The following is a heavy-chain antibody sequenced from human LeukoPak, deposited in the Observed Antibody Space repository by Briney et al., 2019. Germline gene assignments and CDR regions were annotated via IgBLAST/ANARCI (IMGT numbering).Heavy chain of an antibody. J-gene: IGHJ6*03. V-gene: IGHV1-69*13. D-gene: IGHD5-12*01. Sequence: ASVKVSCKASGGTFSSYAISWVRQAPGQGLEWMGGIIPIFGTANYAQKFQGRVTITADESTSTDYMELSSLRSEDTAVYYCARDSFGYDYPGHYYYYMDVWGKGTTVTVSS. CDR1: GGTFSSYA. CDR2: IIPIFGTA. CDR3: ARDSFGYDYPGHYYYYMDV.